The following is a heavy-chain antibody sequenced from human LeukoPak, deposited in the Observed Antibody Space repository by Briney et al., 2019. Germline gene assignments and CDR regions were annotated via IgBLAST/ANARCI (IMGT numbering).Heavy chain of an antibody. CDR2: IYYSGST. D-gene: IGHD1-1*01. Sequence: SETLSLTCTVSGGSISSYYWSWIRQPPGKGLEWIGYIYYSGSTNYNPSLKSRVTISVDTSKNQFSLKLSSATAADTAVYYCARGYKYYMDVWGKGTTVTVSS. CDR3: ARGYKYYMDV. CDR1: GGSISSYY. V-gene: IGHV4-59*01. J-gene: IGHJ6*03.